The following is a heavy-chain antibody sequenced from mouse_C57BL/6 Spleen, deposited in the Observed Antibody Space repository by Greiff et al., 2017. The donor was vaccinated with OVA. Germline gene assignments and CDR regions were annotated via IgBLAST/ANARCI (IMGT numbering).Heavy chain of an antibody. J-gene: IGHJ3*01. CDR2: IDPEDGET. D-gene: IGHD2-2*01. CDR3: AQDPHIYYGYDGAWFAY. CDR1: GFNIKDYY. Sequence: EVQLQQSGAELVKPGASVKLSCTASGFNIKDYYMHWVKQRTEQGLEWIGRIDPEDGETKYAPKFQGKATITADTSSNTAYLQLSSLTSEDTAVYYCAQDPHIYYGYDGAWFAYWGQGTLVTVSA. V-gene: IGHV14-2*01.